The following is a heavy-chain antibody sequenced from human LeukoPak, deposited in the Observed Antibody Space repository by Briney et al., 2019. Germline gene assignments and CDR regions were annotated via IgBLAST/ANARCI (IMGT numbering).Heavy chain of an antibody. Sequence: GESLKISCKGSGYSFTSYWIGWVHPLPGKGLELMGIFYPGDSDTRCSPSFQGQVTISADKSISTAYLQWSSLKASDTAMYYCARRHRYCSTTSCYVVDFWGQGTLVTVSS. CDR2: FYPGDSDT. D-gene: IGHD2-2*01. CDR1: GYSFTSYW. V-gene: IGHV5-51*07. CDR3: ARRHRYCSTTSCYVVDF. J-gene: IGHJ4*02.